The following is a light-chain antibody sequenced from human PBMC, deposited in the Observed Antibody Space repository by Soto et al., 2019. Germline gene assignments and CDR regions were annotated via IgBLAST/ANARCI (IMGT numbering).Light chain of an antibody. CDR1: QSVSSSY. CDR3: QQRANWPLTT. V-gene: IGKV3D-20*02. CDR2: GAS. J-gene: IGKJ5*01. Sequence: ESVLTQSPGTLSLSPGERPTLACRASQSVSSSYLAWYQQKPGQAPXLXXYGASSRATGIPARFSGSGSGTDFTLTIRSLEPEDFAIYYCQQRANWPLTTFGHGTRLEIK.